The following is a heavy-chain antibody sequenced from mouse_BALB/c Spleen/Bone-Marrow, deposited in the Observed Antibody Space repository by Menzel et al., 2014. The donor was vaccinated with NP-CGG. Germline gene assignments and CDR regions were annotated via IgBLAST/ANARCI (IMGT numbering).Heavy chain of an antibody. CDR1: GDSITNAY. CDR3: ARGTGYYFDY. CDR2: ISYSGNT. J-gene: IGHJ2*01. Sequence: EVKLEESGPSLVKPSQTLSLTCSVTGDSITNAYWNWIRKFPGNKIDYMGYISYSGNTYYNPSLKSQISITRDTSKNQFYLQLNSVTTEDTATYFCARGTGYYFDYWGQGTTLTVSS. V-gene: IGHV3-8*02. D-gene: IGHD3-3*01.